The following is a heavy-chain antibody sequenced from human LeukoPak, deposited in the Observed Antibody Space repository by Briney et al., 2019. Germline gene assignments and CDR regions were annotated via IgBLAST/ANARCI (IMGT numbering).Heavy chain of an antibody. CDR2: IYYSGST. V-gene: IGHV4-59*01. D-gene: IGHD3-10*01. CDR1: GGSISSYY. CDR3: ARSFSGKRHYYYYMDV. Sequence: PSETLSLTCTVSGGSISSYYWSWIRQPPGKGLEWIGYIYYSGSTNYNPSLKSRVTISVDTSKNQFSLKLSSVTAADTAVYYCARSFSGKRHYYYYMDVWGKGTTVTVSS. J-gene: IGHJ6*03.